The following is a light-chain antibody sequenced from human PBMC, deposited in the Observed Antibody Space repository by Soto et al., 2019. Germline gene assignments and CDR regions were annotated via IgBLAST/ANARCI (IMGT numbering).Light chain of an antibody. CDR2: LGS. Sequence: DIVMTQSPLSLPVTPGEPASISCRSSQSLLHSNGYNYMDWYLQKPGQSPQLLIYLGSNRASGVPERFSGSGSDTDFTLTLSRVEAEDVGVYYCMQALKTMYTFGQGTKLEIK. V-gene: IGKV2-28*01. CDR3: MQALKTMYT. CDR1: QSLLHSNGYNY. J-gene: IGKJ2*01.